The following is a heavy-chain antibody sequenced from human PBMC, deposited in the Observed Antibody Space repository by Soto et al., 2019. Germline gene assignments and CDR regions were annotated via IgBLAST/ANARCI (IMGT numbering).Heavy chain of an antibody. J-gene: IGHJ5*02. CDR1: GFTFSEYS. V-gene: IGHV3-64D*06. CDR3: VKVSTFYDILTGYYSTNFFDP. CDR2: ISSDGDIT. Sequence: PGGSLRLSCSAFGFTFSEYSMHWVRQAPGKGLQYVSTISSDGDITYYADSVKGRFTISRDNSKNTLYLQMNSLRPEDTAVYYCVKVSTFYDILTGYYSTNFFDPWGRNPGHRLL. D-gene: IGHD3-9*01.